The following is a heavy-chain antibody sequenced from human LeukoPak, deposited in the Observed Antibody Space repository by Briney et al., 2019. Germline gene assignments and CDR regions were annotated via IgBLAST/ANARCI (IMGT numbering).Heavy chain of an antibody. Sequence: KPSETLSLTCAVYGGSFSGYYWSWIRQPPGKGLEWIGEINHSGSTNYNPSLKSRVTMSVDTSKNQFSLKLSSVTAADTAVYYCARDIDGSGSSYFDYWGQGTLVTVSS. D-gene: IGHD3-10*01. J-gene: IGHJ4*02. CDR2: INHSGST. CDR3: ARDIDGSGSSYFDY. CDR1: GGSFSGYY. V-gene: IGHV4-34*01.